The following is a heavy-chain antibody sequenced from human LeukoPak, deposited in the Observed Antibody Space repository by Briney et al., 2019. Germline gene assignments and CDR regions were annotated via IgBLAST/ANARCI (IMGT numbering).Heavy chain of an antibody. CDR3: ARPMVRGVNGPLDY. V-gene: IGHV1-2*02. Sequence: ASVKVSCKASGYTFTGYYMHWVRQAPGQGLEWMGWINPNSGGTNYAQKFQGRVTMTRDTSISTAYMELSRLRSDDTAVYYCARPMVRGVNGPLDYWGQGTLVTVSS. CDR2: INPNSGGT. CDR1: GYTFTGYY. D-gene: IGHD3-10*01. J-gene: IGHJ4*02.